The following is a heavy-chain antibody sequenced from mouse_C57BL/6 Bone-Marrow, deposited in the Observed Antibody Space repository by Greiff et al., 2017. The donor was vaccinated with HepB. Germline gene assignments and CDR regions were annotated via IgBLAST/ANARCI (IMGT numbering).Heavy chain of an antibody. Sequence: EVQVVESGAELVRPGASVKLSCTASGFNIKDYYMHWVKQRPEQGLAWIGRIDPEDGDTEYAPKFQGKATMTADTSSNTAYLQLSSLTSEDTAVYYCTGGSSPYWYFDVWGTGTTVTVSS. J-gene: IGHJ1*03. CDR1: GFNIKDYY. CDR2: IDPEDGDT. D-gene: IGHD1-1*01. V-gene: IGHV14-1*01. CDR3: TGGSSPYWYFDV.